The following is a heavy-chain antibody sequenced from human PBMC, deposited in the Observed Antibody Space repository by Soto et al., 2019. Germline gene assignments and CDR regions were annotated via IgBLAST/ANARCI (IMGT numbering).Heavy chain of an antibody. CDR3: ARENTLVLRYFDEDGAFDI. CDR1: GFTFSSYW. D-gene: IGHD3-9*01. CDR2: IKQDGSEK. J-gene: IGHJ3*02. Sequence: GGSLRLSCAASGFTFSSYWMSWVRQAPGKGLEWVANIKQDGSEKYYVDSVKGRFTISRDNAKNSLYLQMNSLRAEDTAVYYCARENTLVLRYFDEDGAFDIWGQGTMVTVSS. V-gene: IGHV3-7*01.